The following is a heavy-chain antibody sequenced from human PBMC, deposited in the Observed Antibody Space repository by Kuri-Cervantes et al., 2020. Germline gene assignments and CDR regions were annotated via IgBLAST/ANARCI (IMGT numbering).Heavy chain of an antibody. J-gene: IGHJ4*02. CDR2: TSFDGSRE. CDR1: GFKFGDFA. Sequence: GESLKISCAASGFKFGDFAMHWVRQRPGKGLEWVAVTSFDGSREFYADSLKGRFTISRDNSRNTLYLQINSLRGEDTAVYYCAKEGVEYCSSTSCLSPFDYWGQGTLVTVSS. D-gene: IGHD2-2*01. CDR3: AKEGVEYCSSTSCLSPFDY. V-gene: IGHV3-30-3*02.